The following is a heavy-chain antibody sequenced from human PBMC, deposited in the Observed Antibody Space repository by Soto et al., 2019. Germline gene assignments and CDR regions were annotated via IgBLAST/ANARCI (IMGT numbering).Heavy chain of an antibody. J-gene: IGHJ6*02. CDR2: ISYDGRNK. CDR3: ARDHKRGYYCYYGMDV. CDR1: GFTFSSYA. D-gene: IGHD3-10*01. V-gene: IGHV3-30*04. Sequence: QVQLVESGGGVVQPGRSLRLSCAASGFTFSSYAMHWVRQAPGKGLEWVAVISYDGRNKYYADSVKGRFTISRDNSKNTLYLQMNSLRAEDTAVYYCARDHKRGYYCYYGMDVWGQGTTVTVSS.